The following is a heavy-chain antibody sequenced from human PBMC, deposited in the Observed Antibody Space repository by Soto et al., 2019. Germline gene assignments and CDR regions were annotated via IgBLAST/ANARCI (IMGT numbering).Heavy chain of an antibody. V-gene: IGHV4-31*03. J-gene: IGHJ1*01. CDR2: IYYSGST. CDR3: ARSATMVRGVIIKYFQH. D-gene: IGHD3-10*01. Sequence: SETLSLTCTVSGGSISSGGYYWSWIRQHPGKGLEWIGYIYYSGSTYYNPSLKSRVTISVDTSKNQFSLKLSSVTAADTAVYYCARSATMVRGVIIKYFQHWGQGTLVTVSS. CDR1: GGSISSGGYY.